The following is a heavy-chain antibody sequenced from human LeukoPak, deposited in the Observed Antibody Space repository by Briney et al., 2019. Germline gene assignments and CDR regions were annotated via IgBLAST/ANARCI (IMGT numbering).Heavy chain of an antibody. J-gene: IGHJ5*02. CDR2: IYYSGST. Sequence: SETLSLTCTVSGGSISSGDYYWSWIRQPPGEGLEWIGYIYYSGSTYYNPSLKSRVTISVDTSKNQFSLKLSSVTAADTAVYYCAREGYCSSTSCYLGYDWFDPWGQGTLVTVSS. CDR1: GGSISSGDYY. V-gene: IGHV4-30-4*01. D-gene: IGHD2-2*01. CDR3: AREGYCSSTSCYLGYDWFDP.